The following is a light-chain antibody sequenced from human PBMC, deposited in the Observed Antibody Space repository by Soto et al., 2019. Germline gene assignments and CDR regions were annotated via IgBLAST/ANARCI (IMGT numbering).Light chain of an antibody. CDR3: LQDYNYPIT. V-gene: IGKV1-5*01. CDR2: DAS. CDR1: QSISNR. J-gene: IGKJ5*01. Sequence: DIHIIHSTSTLSPSVWGGVTITCRASQSISNRLAWYQQRPGKAPKYLIYDASTLDSGAPSRFSGSGSGTDFTLTISSLQPEDFATYYCLQDYNYPITFGQGTRLEIK.